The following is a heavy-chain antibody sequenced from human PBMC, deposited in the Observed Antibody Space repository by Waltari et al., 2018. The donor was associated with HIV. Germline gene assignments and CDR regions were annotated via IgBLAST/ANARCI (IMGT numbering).Heavy chain of an antibody. CDR2: MNPNSGDT. CDR1: GYSFTDYY. J-gene: IGHJ2*01. V-gene: IGHV1-2*02. CDR3: AIGEYPILYFGL. Sequence: QVQLVQSGAEVKKPGASVKVSCKASGYSFTDYYMHWVRKAPGQGLEWIEWMNPNSGDTNYAQKLQGMVTMTRSTSIRTAYMELSRLRSDDTAVYYCAIGEYPILYFGLWGRGTLVTVSS.